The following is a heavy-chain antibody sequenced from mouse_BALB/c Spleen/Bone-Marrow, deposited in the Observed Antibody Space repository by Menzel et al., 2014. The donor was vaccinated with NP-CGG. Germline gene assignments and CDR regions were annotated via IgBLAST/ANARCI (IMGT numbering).Heavy chain of an antibody. CDR2: IDPANGNT. V-gene: IGHV14-3*02. J-gene: IGHJ4*01. Sequence: VQLQQSGAELVKLGASVKLSCTASGFNIKDTYMHWVKQRPEQGLEWIGRIDPANGNTKYDPKFQGKATITADTSSNTAYLQLSSLTSEDTAVYYCARSRDYGSSYYAMDYWGQETSVTVSS. CDR3: ARSRDYGSSYYAMDY. CDR1: GFNIKDTY. D-gene: IGHD1-1*01.